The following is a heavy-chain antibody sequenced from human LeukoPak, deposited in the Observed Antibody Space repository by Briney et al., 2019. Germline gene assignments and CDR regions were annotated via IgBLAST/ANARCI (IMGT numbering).Heavy chain of an antibody. V-gene: IGHV4-61*02. D-gene: IGHD6-19*01. Sequence: SETLSLTCTVSGGSISSGSYYWSWPRQPAGKGLEWIGRIYTSGSTNYNPSLKSRVTISVDTSKNQFSLKLSSVTAADTAVYYCAREVERYSSGWADYWGQGTLVTVSS. CDR3: AREVERYSSGWADY. CDR2: IYTSGST. J-gene: IGHJ4*02. CDR1: GGSISSGSYY.